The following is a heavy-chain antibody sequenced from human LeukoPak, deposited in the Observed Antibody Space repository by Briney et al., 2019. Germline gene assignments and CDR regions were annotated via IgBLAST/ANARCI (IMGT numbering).Heavy chain of an antibody. CDR1: GGSISSSSYY. J-gene: IGHJ4*02. Sequence: SETLSLTCTVSGGSISSSSYYWGWIRQPPGKGLEWIGSTYYSGSTYYNPSLKSRVTISVDTSKNQFSLKLSSVTAADTAVYYCARHRAHVVVPAAIGYWGQGTLVTVSS. CDR3: ARHRAHVVVPAAIGY. D-gene: IGHD2-2*01. CDR2: TYYSGST. V-gene: IGHV4-39*01.